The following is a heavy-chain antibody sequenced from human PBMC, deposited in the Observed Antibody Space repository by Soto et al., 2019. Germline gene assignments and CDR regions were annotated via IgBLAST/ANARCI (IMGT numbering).Heavy chain of an antibody. Sequence: QSGGSLRPSCAASGFTFSSYGMHWVRQAPGKGREWVAAIWYDGSNKYYADSVKGRFTISRDNSKNTLYLQMNSLRAEDTAVYYCARDPHIPWLHTDYYYGMDVWGQGTMVTVSS. D-gene: IGHD5-12*01. V-gene: IGHV3-33*01. CDR2: IWYDGSNK. CDR3: ARDPHIPWLHTDYYYGMDV. CDR1: GFTFSSYG. J-gene: IGHJ6*02.